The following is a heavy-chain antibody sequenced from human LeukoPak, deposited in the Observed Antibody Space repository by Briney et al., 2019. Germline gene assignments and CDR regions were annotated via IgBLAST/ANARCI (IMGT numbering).Heavy chain of an antibody. CDR3: ARALITIFGVVTYYFDY. D-gene: IGHD3-3*01. CDR1: GYTFTGYY. J-gene: IGHJ4*02. V-gene: IGHV1-2*02. CDR2: INPNSGGT. Sequence: ASVKVSCKASGYTFTGYYIHWVRQAPGQGLEWMGWINPNSGGTNYAQKFQGRVTMTRDTSISTAYMELSRLRSDDTAVYYCARALITIFGVVTYYFDYWGQGTLVTVSS.